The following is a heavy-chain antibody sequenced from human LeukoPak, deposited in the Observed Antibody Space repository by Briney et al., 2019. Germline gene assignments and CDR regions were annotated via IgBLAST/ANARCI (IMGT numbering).Heavy chain of an antibody. V-gene: IGHV3-9*01. J-gene: IGHJ4*02. Sequence: GGSLRLSCAASGFTFDDYAMHWVRQAPGKGLEWVSGISWNSGSIGYADSVKGRFTISRDNAKNSLYLQMNSLRAEDTALYYCAKDRKHYYDSSGSVVYWGQGTLVTVSS. CDR2: ISWNSGSI. CDR1: GFTFDDYA. CDR3: AKDRKHYYDSSGSVVY. D-gene: IGHD3-22*01.